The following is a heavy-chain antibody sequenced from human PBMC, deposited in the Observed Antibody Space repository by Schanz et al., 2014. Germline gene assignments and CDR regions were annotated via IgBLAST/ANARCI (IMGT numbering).Heavy chain of an antibody. CDR3: AKAFRTTKYYGMDV. J-gene: IGHJ6*02. CDR1: GFTFSSYA. D-gene: IGHD1-1*01. Sequence: VQLVESGGGLVQPGGSLRLSCAASGFTFSSYAMSWVRQAPGKGLEWVSAISGSGGDTYYADSVKGRFTISRDNSKNTLSLLVNSLRGEDTATYYCAKAFRTTKYYGMDVWGQGTTVTVS. CDR2: ISGSGGDT. V-gene: IGHV3-23*04.